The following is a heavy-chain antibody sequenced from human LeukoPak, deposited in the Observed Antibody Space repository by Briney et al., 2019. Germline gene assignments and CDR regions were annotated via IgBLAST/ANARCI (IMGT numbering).Heavy chain of an antibody. V-gene: IGHV1-69*13. CDR3: ARGHGLEWLSYYFDY. CDR2: IIPIFGTA. D-gene: IGHD3-3*01. CDR1: GGTFSSYA. J-gene: IGHJ4*02. Sequence: SVKVSCKASGGTFSSYAISWVRQAPGQGLEWMGGIIPIFGTANYAQKFQGRVTITADESTSTAYMELSSLRSEDTAVYYCARGHGLEWLSYYFDYWGQGTLVTVSS.